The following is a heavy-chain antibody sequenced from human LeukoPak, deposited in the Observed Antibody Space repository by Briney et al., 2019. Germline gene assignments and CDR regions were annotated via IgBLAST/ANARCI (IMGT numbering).Heavy chain of an antibody. CDR2: ISSSSSTI. CDR3: ARAPTEAHVTYFDY. CDR1: GFTFSSYS. J-gene: IGHJ4*02. Sequence: PGGSLRLSCAASGFTFSSYSMNWVRQAPGKGLEWVSYISSSSSTIYYADSVKGRFTISRDNAKNSLYLQMNSLRAEDTAVYYCARAPTEAHVTYFDYWGQGTLVTVSS. V-gene: IGHV3-48*04.